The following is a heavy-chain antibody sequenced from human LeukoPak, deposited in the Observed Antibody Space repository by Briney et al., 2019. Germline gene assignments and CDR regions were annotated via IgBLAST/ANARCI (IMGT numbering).Heavy chain of an antibody. Sequence: GSLRLSCAASGFTFSSYGMHWVRRAPGKGLEWVALIWYDGSDKDYADSVKGRFTISRDNSKNTLYLQMNSLRAEDTAVYYCAKDYYDSSGYTYYFDYWGQGTLVTVSS. J-gene: IGHJ4*02. CDR3: AKDYYDSSGYTYYFDY. D-gene: IGHD3-22*01. CDR2: IWYDGSDK. V-gene: IGHV3-30*02. CDR1: GFTFSSYG.